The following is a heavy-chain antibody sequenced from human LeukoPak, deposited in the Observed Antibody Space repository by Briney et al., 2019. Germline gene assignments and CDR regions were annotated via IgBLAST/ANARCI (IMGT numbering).Heavy chain of an antibody. CDR1: GCSISSGDYY. V-gene: IGHV4-30-4*01. CDR2: IYYSGST. Sequence: SETLSLTCTVSGCSISSGDYYWSWIRQPPGKGLEWIGYIYYSGSTYYNPSLKSRVTISVDTSKNQFSLKLSSVTAADTAVYYCASYPPTIGNAFDIWGQGTMVTVSS. J-gene: IGHJ3*02. D-gene: IGHD1-26*01. CDR3: ASYPPTIGNAFDI.